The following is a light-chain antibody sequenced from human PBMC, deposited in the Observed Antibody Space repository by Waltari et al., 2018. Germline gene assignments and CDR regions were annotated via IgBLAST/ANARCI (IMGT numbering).Light chain of an antibody. CDR1: QSVSSN. CDR2: GAS. Sequence: EIVMTQSPATLSVSPGERATLSCRASQSVSSNLAWYQQKPGQAPRLLIYGASIRATGIPARFSGSWSGTEFTLTISSLQSEDFAVYYCQQYNNWPPLTFGGGTKVEIK. CDR3: QQYNNWPPLT. V-gene: IGKV3D-15*01. J-gene: IGKJ4*01.